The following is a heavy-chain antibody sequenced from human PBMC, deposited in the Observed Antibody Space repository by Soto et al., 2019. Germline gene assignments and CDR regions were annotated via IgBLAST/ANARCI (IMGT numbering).Heavy chain of an antibody. V-gene: IGHV1-69*01. D-gene: IGHD1-1*01. Sequence: GAPAKARSKAPGGTFNSYAMSSLRQSPGQVLEWMRCIIPVFGTANYPQKFQGRGTITADESTSTAYIELSSLRAEDTAVYYCARLGVVCRPTGNPGYDYGMGVWGQRTTGSGSS. CDR1: GGTFNSYA. J-gene: IGHJ6*01. CDR2: IIPVFGTA. CDR3: ARLGVVCRPTGNPGYDYGMGV.